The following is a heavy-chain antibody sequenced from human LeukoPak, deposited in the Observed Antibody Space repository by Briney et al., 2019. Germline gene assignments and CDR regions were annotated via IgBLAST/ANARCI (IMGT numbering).Heavy chain of an antibody. CDR2: IYTSGST. CDR3: ARGSYYDFWSGYYLDY. CDR1: GGSISSSY. D-gene: IGHD3-3*01. Sequence: SETLSLTCTVSGGSISSSYWSWIRQPAGKGLEWIGRIYTSGSTNYNPSLKSRVTMSVDTSKNQFSLKLSSVTAADTAVYYCARGSYYDFWSGYYLDYWGQGTLVTVSS. V-gene: IGHV4-4*07. J-gene: IGHJ4*02.